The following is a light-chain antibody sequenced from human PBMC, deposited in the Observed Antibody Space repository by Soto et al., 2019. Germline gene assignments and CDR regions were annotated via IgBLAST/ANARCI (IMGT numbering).Light chain of an antibody. J-gene: IGKJ1*01. CDR3: QQYGSSPWT. Sequence: TQSSAPVSVSLGERATLSCRASQGIXTNLVWYKWKPGQPPRLLXYGASSMATGIPARLSGSGSGTDFTLTISRLEPEDFAVYCCQQYGSSPWTFGQGTKVDIK. V-gene: IGKV3-20*01. CDR1: QGIXTN. CDR2: GAS.